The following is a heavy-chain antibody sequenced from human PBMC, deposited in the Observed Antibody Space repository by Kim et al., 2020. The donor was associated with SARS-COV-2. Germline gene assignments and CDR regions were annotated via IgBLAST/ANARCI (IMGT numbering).Heavy chain of an antibody. J-gene: IGHJ6*02. CDR1: GFTFSSYA. CDR3: VKGAVAGLYYYYGMDV. V-gene: IGHV3-64D*09. CDR2: ISSNGGST. Sequence: GGSLRLSCSASGFTFSSYAMHWVRQAPGKGLEYVSAISSNGGSTYYADSVKGRFTISRDNSKNTLYLQMSSLRAEDTAVYYCVKGAVAGLYYYYGMDVWGQGTTVTVSS. D-gene: IGHD6-19*01.